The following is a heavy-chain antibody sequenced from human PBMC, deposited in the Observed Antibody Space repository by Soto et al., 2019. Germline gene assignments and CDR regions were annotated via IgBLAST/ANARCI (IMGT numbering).Heavy chain of an antibody. Sequence: ASVKVSCKASGYSFTDYHIHWVRQAPGQGLEWLGRINPKSGGTSTAQKFQGWVTMTRDRSISTVYMELTRLRSDDTAVYFCARGHSTDCSNGVCSFFYNHEMDVWGQG. CDR2: INPKSGGT. CDR1: GYSFTDYH. D-gene: IGHD2-8*01. J-gene: IGHJ6*02. V-gene: IGHV1-2*04. CDR3: ARGHSTDCSNGVCSFFYNHEMDV.